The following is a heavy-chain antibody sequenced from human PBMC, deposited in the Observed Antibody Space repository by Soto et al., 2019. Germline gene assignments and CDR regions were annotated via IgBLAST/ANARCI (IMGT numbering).Heavy chain of an antibody. CDR3: ARDWCTNGVCRLDY. V-gene: IGHV4-31*03. D-gene: IGHD2-8*01. Sequence: QVQLQESGPGLVKPSQTLSLTCTVSGGSISSGGYYWSWIRQHPGKGLEWIGYIYYSGSTYYNPSLNSRVTISVDTSKNPFSLKLSSVTAAVTAVYYCARDWCTNGVCRLDYWGQGTLVTVSS. J-gene: IGHJ4*02. CDR1: GGSISSGGYY. CDR2: IYYSGST.